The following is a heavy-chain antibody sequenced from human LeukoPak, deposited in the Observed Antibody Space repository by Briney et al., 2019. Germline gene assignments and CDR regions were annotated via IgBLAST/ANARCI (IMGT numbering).Heavy chain of an antibody. D-gene: IGHD3-3*01. V-gene: IGHV4-39*01. CDR2: IYYSGST. Sequence: SETLSLTCTVSGGSISSSSYYWCWIRQPPGKGLEWIGSIYYSGSTYYNPSLKSRVTISVDTSKNQFSLKLSSVTAADTAVYYCARHVTIFGVPNPSFDYWGQGTLVTVSS. J-gene: IGHJ4*02. CDR1: GGSISSSSYY. CDR3: ARHVTIFGVPNPSFDY.